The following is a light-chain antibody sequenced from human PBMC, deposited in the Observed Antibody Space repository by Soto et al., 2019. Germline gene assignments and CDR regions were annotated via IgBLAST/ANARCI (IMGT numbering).Light chain of an antibody. CDR1: NVGSKR. V-gene: IGLV3-21*02. J-gene: IGLJ1*01. CDR3: QVWDSSTDHYV. CDR2: DES. Sequence: SYELSHLPAVSVTPGQSARITCGGNNVGSKRVSWYQQKPGQGPVLVVYDESDRPSGIAERFSGSDSGNTATLTISRVEAGDEADYYCQVWDSSTDHYVFGTGSKVTV.